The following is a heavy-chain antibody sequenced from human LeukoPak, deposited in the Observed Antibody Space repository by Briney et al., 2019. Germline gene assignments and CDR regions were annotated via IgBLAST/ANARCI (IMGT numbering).Heavy chain of an antibody. J-gene: IGHJ4*02. V-gene: IGHV3-33*01. CDR3: ARRGEGLDY. CDR1: GFTFSSYG. Sequence: PGGSLRLSCAASGFTFSSYGMHWVRQAPGKGLEWVAVIWYDGSNKYYADSVKGRFTISRDNAKNSLYLQMNSLRAEDTAVYYCARRGEGLDYWGQGTLVTVSS. CDR2: IWYDGSNK. D-gene: IGHD3-16*01.